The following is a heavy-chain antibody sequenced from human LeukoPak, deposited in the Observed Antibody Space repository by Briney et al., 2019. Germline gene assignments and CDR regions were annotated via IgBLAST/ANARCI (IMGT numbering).Heavy chain of an antibody. V-gene: IGHV4-34*01. J-gene: IGHJ6*03. Sequence: SETLSLTCDVYGGTFSGYYWSWIRQPPGKGLEWIGEINHSGSTNYNPSLKSRVTISVDTSKNQFSLKLSSVTAADTAVYYCARRMVRPYYYMDVWGKGTTVTISS. D-gene: IGHD3-10*01. CDR3: ARRMVRPYYYMDV. CDR2: INHSGST. CDR1: GGTFSGYY.